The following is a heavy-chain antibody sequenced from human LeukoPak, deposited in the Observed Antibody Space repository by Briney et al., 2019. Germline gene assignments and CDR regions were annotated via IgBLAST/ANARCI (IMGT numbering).Heavy chain of an antibody. D-gene: IGHD6-13*01. Sequence: GGSLRLSCAASGFTFSSYAMSWVRQAPGKGLEWVSAISGSGGSTYYADSVKGRFTISRDNSKNTLYLQMNSLRAEDTAVYYCAKEAVRAAAGTRYYFDYWGQGTLVTVSS. V-gene: IGHV3-23*01. J-gene: IGHJ4*02. CDR3: AKEAVRAAAGTRYYFDY. CDR1: GFTFSSYA. CDR2: ISGSGGST.